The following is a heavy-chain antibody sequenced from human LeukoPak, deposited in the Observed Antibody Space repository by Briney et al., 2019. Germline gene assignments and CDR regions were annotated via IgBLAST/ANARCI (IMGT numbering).Heavy chain of an antibody. V-gene: IGHV3-23*01. J-gene: IGHJ5*02. D-gene: IGHD3-22*01. CDR2: ISGGGGRT. CDR3: AKDRPFTYYYDTTGAFDP. CDR1: GFTFSSYG. Sequence: GGSLRLSCAASGFTFSSYGMRWVRQAPGKGLEWVSDISGGGGRTYYGDSVKGRFTISRDNAKNTLYVKMNSVRAEDTAVYYCAKDRPFTYYYDTTGAFDPWGQGTLVTVSS.